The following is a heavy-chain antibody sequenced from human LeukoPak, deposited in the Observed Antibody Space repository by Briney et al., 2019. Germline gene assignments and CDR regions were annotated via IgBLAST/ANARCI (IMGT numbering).Heavy chain of an antibody. V-gene: IGHV1-69*13. J-gene: IGHJ4*02. Sequence: GASVKVSCKASGGTFSSYAISWVRQAPGQGLEWMGGIIPIFGTANYAQKFQGRATITADESTSTAYMELRSLRSDDTAVYYCARVMVGDYFDYWGQGTPVTVSS. CDR3: ARVMVGDYFDY. CDR2: IIPIFGTA. D-gene: IGHD3-10*01. CDR1: GGTFSSYA.